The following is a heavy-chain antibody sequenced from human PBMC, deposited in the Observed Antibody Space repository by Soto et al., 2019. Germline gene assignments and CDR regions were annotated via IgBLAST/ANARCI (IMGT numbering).Heavy chain of an antibody. J-gene: IGHJ5*02. CDR3: AKDLPRLTTGNWFDP. CDR1: GFTFSSYG. V-gene: IGHV3-30*18. D-gene: IGHD4-17*01. Sequence: PGGSLRLSCAASGFTFSSYGMHWVRQAPGKGLEWVAVISYDGSNKYYADSVKGRLTISRDNSKNTLYLQMNSLRAEDTAVYYCAKDLPRLTTGNWFDPWGQGTLVTVSS. CDR2: ISYDGSNK.